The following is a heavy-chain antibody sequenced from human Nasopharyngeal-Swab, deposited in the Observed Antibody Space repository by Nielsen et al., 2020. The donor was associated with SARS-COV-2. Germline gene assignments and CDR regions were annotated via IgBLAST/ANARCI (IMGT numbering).Heavy chain of an antibody. CDR3: ARGVGVDDFWSGRFDY. CDR1: GFTVSGNF. V-gene: IGHV3-53*01. J-gene: IGHJ4*02. Sequence: GGFLRPSCAASGFTVSGNFMTWVRQAPGKGLEWVSVIYSAGQTNYADSVKGRFTISRDNSKNTLYLQMNSLRAEDTAVYYCARGVGVDDFWSGRFDYWGQGTLVTVSS. CDR2: IYSAGQT. D-gene: IGHD3-3*01.